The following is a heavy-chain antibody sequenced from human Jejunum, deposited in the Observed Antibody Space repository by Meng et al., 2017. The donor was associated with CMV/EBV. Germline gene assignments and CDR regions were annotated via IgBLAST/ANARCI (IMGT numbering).Heavy chain of an antibody. CDR2: IRYDGTVQ. V-gene: IGHV3-30*02. J-gene: IGHJ4*02. Sequence: QVQRVGSGGGVVKPGGSRRLSWAASGFTFSIYGMHWVRQAPGKGLEWVAFIRYDGTVQNYADSVKGRFTISRDNSWNMLSLEMNSLRPEDTAVYYCAKVGFGWYSIDYWGQGTLVTVSS. CDR1: GFTFSIYG. CDR3: AKVGFGWYSIDY. D-gene: IGHD6-19*01.